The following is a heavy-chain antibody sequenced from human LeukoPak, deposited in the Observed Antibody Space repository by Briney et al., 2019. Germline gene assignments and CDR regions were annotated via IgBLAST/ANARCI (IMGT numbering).Heavy chain of an antibody. J-gene: IGHJ3*02. D-gene: IGHD6-13*01. CDR2: IYYSGST. CDR1: GGSISSYY. Sequence: SETLSLTCTVSGGSISSYYWSWIRQPPGKGLEWIGYIYYSGSTNYNPSLKSRVTISVDTSKNQSSLKLSSVTAADTAVYYCARQQQLRYGGAFDIWGQGTMVTVSS. CDR3: ARQQQLRYGGAFDI. V-gene: IGHV4-59*01.